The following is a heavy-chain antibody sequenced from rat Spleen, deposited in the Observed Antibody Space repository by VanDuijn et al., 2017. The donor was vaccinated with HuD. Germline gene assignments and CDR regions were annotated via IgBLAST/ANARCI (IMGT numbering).Heavy chain of an antibody. V-gene: IGHV5-19*01. CDR3: ATAGTRISRFAY. J-gene: IGHJ3*01. Sequence: EVQLVESGGGLVQPGRSLKLSCAASGFTLSDYVMHWIRQAPTKGLEWVTSISPSGGSTYYRDSVKGRFTISRDNTKGTLYLQMSSLRSEDTATYYCATAGTRISRFAYWGQGTLVTVSS. D-gene: IGHD1-4*01. CDR2: ISPSGGST. CDR1: GFTLSDYV.